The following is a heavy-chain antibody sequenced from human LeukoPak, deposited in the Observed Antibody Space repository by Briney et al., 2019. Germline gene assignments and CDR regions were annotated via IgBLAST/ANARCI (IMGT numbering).Heavy chain of an antibody. D-gene: IGHD3-22*01. J-gene: IGHJ4*02. CDR1: GFTFSSYG. V-gene: IGHV3-30*02. CDR3: AKDSPYYYDSSGHGGGY. Sequence: GGPLRLSCAASGFTFSSYGMHWVRQAPGKGLEWVAFIRYDGSNKYYADSVKGRFTISRDNSKNTLYLQMNSLRAEDTAVYYCAKDSPYYYDSSGHGGGYWGQGTLVTVSS. CDR2: IRYDGSNK.